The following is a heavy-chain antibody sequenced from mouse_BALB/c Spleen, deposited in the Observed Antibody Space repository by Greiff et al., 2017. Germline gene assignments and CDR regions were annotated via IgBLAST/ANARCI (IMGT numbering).Heavy chain of an antibody. Sequence: EVKLVESGGGLVKPGGSLKLSCAASGFTFSSYTMSWVRQTPEKRLEWVATISSGGSYTYYPDSVKGRFTISRDNAKNTLYLQMSSLKSEDTAMYYCTRDRGMITTRGYFDYWGQGTTLTVSS. J-gene: IGHJ2*01. CDR3: TRDRGMITTRGYFDY. D-gene: IGHD2-4*01. V-gene: IGHV5-6-4*01. CDR1: GFTFSSYT. CDR2: ISSGGSYT.